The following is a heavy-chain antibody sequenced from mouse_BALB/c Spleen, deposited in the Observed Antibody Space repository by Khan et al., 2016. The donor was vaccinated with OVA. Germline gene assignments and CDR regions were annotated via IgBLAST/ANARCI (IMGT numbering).Heavy chain of an antibody. D-gene: IGHD2-3*01. Sequence: QVQLKESGPGLVAPSQSLSITCTVSGFSLTNYGVNWVRQPQGKGLEWLGVIWAGGSTNYDSALMSRLSISQYYSKSQVIIKINSLQTDYTAIYYCTIFYDPYYAVDYWGPGTSVTVSS. CDR1: GFSLTNYG. V-gene: IGHV2-9*02. J-gene: IGHJ4*01. CDR2: IWAGGST. CDR3: TIFYDPYYAVDY.